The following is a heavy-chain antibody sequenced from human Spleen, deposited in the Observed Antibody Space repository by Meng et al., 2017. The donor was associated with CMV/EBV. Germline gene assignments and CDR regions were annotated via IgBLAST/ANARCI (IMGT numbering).Heavy chain of an antibody. Sequence: GGSLRLSCAASGFTFDDYAMHWVRQAPGKGLEWVSVFSGRGGKTYYADSVKGRSTISRDNPKNTLDLQMKSLRAEDTAVYYCARDRYYYYYYYGMDVWGQGTTVTVSS. V-gene: IGHV3-23*01. J-gene: IGHJ6*02. CDR1: GFTFDDYA. CDR3: ARDRYYYYYYYGMDV. D-gene: IGHD1-14*01. CDR2: FSGRGGKT.